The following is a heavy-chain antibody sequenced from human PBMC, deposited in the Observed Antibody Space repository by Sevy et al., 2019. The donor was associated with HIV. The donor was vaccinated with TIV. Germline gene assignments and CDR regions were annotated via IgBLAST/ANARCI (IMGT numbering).Heavy chain of an antibody. CDR3: ASSDATSRFGYYYFAMDF. D-gene: IGHD3-22*01. Sequence: GGSLRLSCAVSGFTFNTYNMNWVRQAPGKGLEWVSYISYTSTTIYYADSVRGRFTISRDNAKNTLYLQMNSLRGEDTAVYYCASSDATSRFGYYYFAMDFWGQGTSVTVSS. J-gene: IGHJ6*02. CDR2: ISYTSTTI. CDR1: GFTFNTYN. V-gene: IGHV3-48*01.